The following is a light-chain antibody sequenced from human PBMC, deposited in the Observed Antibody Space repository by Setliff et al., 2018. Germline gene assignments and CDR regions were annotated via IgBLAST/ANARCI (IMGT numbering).Light chain of an antibody. Sequence: QSVLTQPPSASGTPGQSVTISCSGSSSNIGSNTVNWYQQLPGTAPKLLIYRNNRRPSGVPDRFSGSKSGTSASLAISGLQSEDEADYYCAAWDDSLNGPVFGGGTQLTVL. CDR1: SSNIGSNT. CDR3: AAWDDSLNGPV. CDR2: RNN. J-gene: IGLJ2*01. V-gene: IGLV1-44*01.